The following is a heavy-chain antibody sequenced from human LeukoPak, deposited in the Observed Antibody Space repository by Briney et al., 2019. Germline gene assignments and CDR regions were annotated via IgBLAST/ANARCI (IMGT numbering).Heavy chain of an antibody. CDR3: ARVTGQNNDAFDI. CDR2: IYPNTGDT. J-gene: IGHJ3*02. Sequence: ASVKVSFKASVYTFTAYYIHWVRQAPGQGPEWLGWIYPNTGDTRFPQKFQGRVTMTRDTSISTAYMELTRLRSDDTAVYYCARVTGQNNDAFDIWGQGTMVTVSS. CDR1: VYTFTAYY. V-gene: IGHV1-2*02. D-gene: IGHD2-8*02.